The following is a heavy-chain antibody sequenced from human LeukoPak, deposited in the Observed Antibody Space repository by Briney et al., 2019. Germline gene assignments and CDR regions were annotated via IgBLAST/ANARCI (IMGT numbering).Heavy chain of an antibody. J-gene: IGHJ4*02. V-gene: IGHV4-59*01. Sequence: SETLSLTCTVSGGSISSYYWSWIRQPPGKGLEWIGYIYYSGSTNYNPSLKSRVTISVDTSKNQFSLKLSSVTAADTAVYYCARDLGGWDSSGQNYWRQGTLVTVSS. D-gene: IGHD3-22*01. CDR1: GGSISSYY. CDR2: IYYSGST. CDR3: ARDLGGWDSSGQNY.